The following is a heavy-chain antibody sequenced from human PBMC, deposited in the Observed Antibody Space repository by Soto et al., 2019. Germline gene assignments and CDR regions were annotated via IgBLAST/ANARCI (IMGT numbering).Heavy chain of an antibody. CDR3: AKDRGVDIAALSYGMDV. J-gene: IGHJ6*02. CDR1: GFTFSSYA. CDR2: ISGSGGIT. V-gene: IGHV3-23*01. Sequence: GWSLRLSCAASGFTFSSYAMSWVRQAPGKGLEWVSAISGSGGITYYADSVKGRFTISRDNSKNTLCLQMNSLRAEDTAVYYCAKDRGVDIAALSYGMDVWGQGTTVTASS. D-gene: IGHD3-3*01.